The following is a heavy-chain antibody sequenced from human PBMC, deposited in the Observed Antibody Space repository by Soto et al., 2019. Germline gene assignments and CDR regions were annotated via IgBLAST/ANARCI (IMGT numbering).Heavy chain of an antibody. V-gene: IGHV3-66*01. Sequence: PGGSLRLSCAASGFTVSRNYLSWVRQAPGKGLEWVSVIYSGGTTDYADSVKGRFTISRDNSKNTVYLQMNSLRAEDTAVYYCARGQQYYFDYWGQGDLVTVSS. CDR2: IYSGGTT. J-gene: IGHJ4*02. CDR3: ARGQQYYFDY. CDR1: GFTVSRNY. D-gene: IGHD6-13*01.